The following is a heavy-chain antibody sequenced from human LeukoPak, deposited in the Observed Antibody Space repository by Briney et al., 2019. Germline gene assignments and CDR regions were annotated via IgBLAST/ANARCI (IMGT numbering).Heavy chain of an antibody. Sequence: LSETLSLTCAVSGGSLSGFFWSWIRKTPGKGLEWIGEVSQSGATNYKPSLKSRVTISVDTSKNQLSLILTSVTAADTALYYCARGGRNKYTSGDFACWGQGTLVTVSS. CDR1: GGSLSGFF. V-gene: IGHV4-34*01. D-gene: IGHD3-3*01. J-gene: IGHJ4*02. CDR3: ARGGRNKYTSGDFAC. CDR2: VSQSGAT.